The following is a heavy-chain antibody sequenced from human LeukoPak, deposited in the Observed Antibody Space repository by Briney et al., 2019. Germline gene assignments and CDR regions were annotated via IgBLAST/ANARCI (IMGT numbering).Heavy chain of an antibody. CDR1: GGTFSSYA. D-gene: IGHD2-2*01. CDR2: IIPIFGTA. CDR3: ALGDIVVVPAAMGLYYYYMDV. Sequence: SVKVSCKASGGTFSSYAISWVRQAPGQGLEWMGGIIPIFGTANYAQKFQGRVTITADESTSTAYMELSSLRSEDTAVYYCALGDIVVVPAAMGLYYYYMDVWGKGTTVTVSS. V-gene: IGHV1-69*13. J-gene: IGHJ6*03.